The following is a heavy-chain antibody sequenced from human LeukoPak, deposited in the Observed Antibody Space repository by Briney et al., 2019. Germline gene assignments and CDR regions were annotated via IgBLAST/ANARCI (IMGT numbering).Heavy chain of an antibody. V-gene: IGHV3-23*01. CDR3: ARDSAFSSYSY. J-gene: IGHJ4*02. CDR2: ISGSGNRT. D-gene: IGHD2-15*01. CDR1: GFTFSSYA. Sequence: GGSLRLSCAASGFTFSSYAMSWVRQAPGKGLEWVSSISGSGNRTYYADSVKGRFTISRDNSKNTLFLQMNSLRAEDTAIYYCARDSAFSSYSYWGQGALVTVSS.